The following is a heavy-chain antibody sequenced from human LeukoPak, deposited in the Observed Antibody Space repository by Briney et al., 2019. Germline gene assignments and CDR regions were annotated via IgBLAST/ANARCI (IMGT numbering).Heavy chain of an antibody. V-gene: IGHV5-51*01. J-gene: IGHJ3*02. CDR1: GYSFTSYW. Sequence: GESLKISCKGSGYSFTSYWIGWVRQMPGKGLEWMGIIYPGDSDTRYSPSFQGQVTISADKSISTAYLQWSSPKASDTAMYYCARLDPYDYVWGSYRLGAFDIWGQGTMVTVSS. CDR2: IYPGDSDT. D-gene: IGHD3-16*02. CDR3: ARLDPYDYVWGSYRLGAFDI.